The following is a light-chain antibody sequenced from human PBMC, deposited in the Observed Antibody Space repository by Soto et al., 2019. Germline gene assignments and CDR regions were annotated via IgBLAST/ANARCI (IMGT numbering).Light chain of an antibody. V-gene: IGKV3-11*01. CDR2: DAS. J-gene: IGKJ1*01. CDR1: QSVSSY. Sequence: EIVLTQSPATLSLSPGERATLSCRASQSVSSYLAWYQQKPGQAPRLLIYDASNRATGIPARFSGSGSGTYFTLTISSLEPEDFAVYYCQQRSNWRQTFGQGTKVEIK. CDR3: QQRSNWRQT.